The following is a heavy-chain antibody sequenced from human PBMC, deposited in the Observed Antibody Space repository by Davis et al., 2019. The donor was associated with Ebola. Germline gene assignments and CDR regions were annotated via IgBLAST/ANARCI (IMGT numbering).Heavy chain of an antibody. CDR2: INPHNGNT. CDR1: GYTFTSYG. Sequence: AASVKVSCKASGYTFTSYGITWVRQAPGQGLEWMGWINPHNGNTNYAQNVQGRVIMTSDTATTTAYMEVGSLRSDDTAVYYCARASGGCSGGSCYSGYFDYWGQGSLVTVSS. D-gene: IGHD2-15*01. J-gene: IGHJ4*02. CDR3: ARASGGCSGGSCYSGYFDY. V-gene: IGHV1-18*04.